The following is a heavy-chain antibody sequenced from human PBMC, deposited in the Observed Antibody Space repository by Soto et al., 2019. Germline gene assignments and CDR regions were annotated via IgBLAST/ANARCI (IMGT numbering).Heavy chain of an antibody. CDR3: TGDCSSTACFDY. Sequence: EVQLVESGGGLVQPGGSLRLSCAASGFTFSTYSMNWVRQAPGKGLEWVSYITSGSSTIYYADSVKGRFTISRDNARNSLYLHMNSLRAEDTAVYYCTGDCSSTACFDYWGQGTLVTVSS. V-gene: IGHV3-48*01. CDR2: ITSGSSTI. CDR1: GFTFSTYS. J-gene: IGHJ4*02. D-gene: IGHD2-2*01.